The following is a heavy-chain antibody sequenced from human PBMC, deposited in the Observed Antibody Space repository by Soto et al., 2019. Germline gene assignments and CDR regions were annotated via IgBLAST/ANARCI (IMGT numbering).Heavy chain of an antibody. D-gene: IGHD3-9*01. V-gene: IGHV3-23*01. Sequence: GGSLRLSCAGSGFTFSSYAMSWVRQAPGKGLEWVSSIRSYGDRTYYADSVKGRFTISRDNSKNTLYLQMNSLRAEDTAIYYCAKGGQYYDFLTGERSYYGMDVWGQGTTVTVSS. CDR3: AKGGQYYDFLTGERSYYGMDV. CDR2: IRSYGDRT. J-gene: IGHJ6*02. CDR1: GFTFSSYA.